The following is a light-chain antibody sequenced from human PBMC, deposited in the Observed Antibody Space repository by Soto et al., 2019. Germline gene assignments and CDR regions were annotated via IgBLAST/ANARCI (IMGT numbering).Light chain of an antibody. J-gene: IGLJ1*01. CDR3: QSYDSSLSGNDV. Sequence: QSVLTQPPSVSGAPGQRVTISCTGSSSNIGAGYDVHWYQQLPGTAPKLLIYGNSNRPSGVPDRFSGSKSGTSASLAITGLQAEDEADYYCQSYDSSLSGNDVFG. CDR1: SSNIGAGYD. CDR2: GNS. V-gene: IGLV1-40*01.